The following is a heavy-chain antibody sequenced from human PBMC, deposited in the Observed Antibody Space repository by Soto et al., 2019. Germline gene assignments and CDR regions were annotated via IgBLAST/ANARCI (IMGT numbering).Heavy chain of an antibody. CDR1: GGTFSSYA. V-gene: IGHV1-69*13. CDR3: ATRKRDGYRLGFYY. J-gene: IGHJ4*02. D-gene: IGHD2-21*01. CDR2: IIPIFGTA. Sequence: ASVKVSCKASGGTFSSYAINWVRQAPGQGLEWMGGIIPIFGTANYAQKFQGRVTITADESTSTAYMELSSLSSEDTAVSYCATRKRDGYRLGFYYWGQGTLVTVSS.